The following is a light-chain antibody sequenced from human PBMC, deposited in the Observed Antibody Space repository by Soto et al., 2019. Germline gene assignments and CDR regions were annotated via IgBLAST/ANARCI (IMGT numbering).Light chain of an antibody. CDR1: QSVGGN. CDR2: GAS. J-gene: IGKJ5*01. V-gene: IGKV3-20*01. CDR3: QHYGAAPIT. Sequence: EIVLTQSPGSLSLSPGARAPLSCRASQSVGGNVAWYQQIPGRPPKLLIFGASSRATGIADKFSGSGSGTDFTLTISRLEPADFALYYCQHYGAAPITFGQGTRLEIK.